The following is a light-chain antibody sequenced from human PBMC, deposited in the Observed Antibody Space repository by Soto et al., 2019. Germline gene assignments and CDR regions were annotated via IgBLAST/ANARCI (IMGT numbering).Light chain of an antibody. V-gene: IGKV3-20*01. CDR1: QSVSSSY. CDR2: GAS. CDR3: QQYGSSPPYT. Sequence: ESVLTQSPGTLYLSPGERATLSCRASQSVSSSYFAWYQQKPGQAPRLLIYGASSRATGIPDRFSGSGSGTDFTLTISRLEPEDFAVYYCQQYGSSPPYTFGPRTKVDIK. J-gene: IGKJ3*01.